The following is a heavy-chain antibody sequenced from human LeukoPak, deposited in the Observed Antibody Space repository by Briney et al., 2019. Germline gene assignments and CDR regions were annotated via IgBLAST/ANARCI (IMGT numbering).Heavy chain of an antibody. J-gene: IGHJ4*02. V-gene: IGHV4-39*01. CDR1: GGSISSSSYY. CDR3: ASFRSLLDFDY. CDR2: IYYGGSA. D-gene: IGHD3-10*01. Sequence: SETLSLTCTVSGGSISSSSYYWGWIRQPPGKGLEWIGSIYYGGSAYYNPSLKSRVTISVDTSKSQFSLKLSSVTAADTAVYYCASFRSLLDFDYWGQRSLVTVSS.